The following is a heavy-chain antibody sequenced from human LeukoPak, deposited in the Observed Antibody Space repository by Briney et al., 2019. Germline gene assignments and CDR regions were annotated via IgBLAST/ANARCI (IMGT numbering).Heavy chain of an antibody. V-gene: IGHV1-2*02. D-gene: IGHD6-19*01. J-gene: IGHJ4*02. CDR1: GYTFTDYY. CDR2: INPNDGDT. Sequence: GASVKVSCKASGYTFTDYYMHWVRQAPGQGFEWMGWINPNDGDTNYAQKFQGRVTMTRDTSVSTAHMEVSRLRSDDTAVYYCAKQQWLGYFDYWGQGTLVTVSS. CDR3: AKQQWLGYFDY.